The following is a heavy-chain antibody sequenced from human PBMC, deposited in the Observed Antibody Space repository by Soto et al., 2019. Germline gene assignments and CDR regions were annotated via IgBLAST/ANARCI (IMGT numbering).Heavy chain of an antibody. CDR2: IYHSGST. CDR1: GGSISSGGYS. V-gene: IGHV4-30-2*01. CDR3: ARELGYYISTSYYAWFDP. Sequence: SETLSLTCAVSGGSISSGGYSWSWIRQPPGKGLEWIGYIYHSGSTYYNPSLKSRVTISVDRSKNQFSLKLSSVTAADTAVYYCARELGYYISTSYYAWFDPWSQGTLVTVSS. D-gene: IGHD2-2*01. J-gene: IGHJ5*02.